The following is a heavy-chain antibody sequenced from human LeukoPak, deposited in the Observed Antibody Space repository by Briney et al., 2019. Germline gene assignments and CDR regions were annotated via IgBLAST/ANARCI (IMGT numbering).Heavy chain of an antibody. CDR3: ARVGETFYYDSTAYSGAFDI. V-gene: IGHV1-18*01. CDR1: GYTLTELS. Sequence: ASVKVSCKVSGYTLTELSMHWVRQAPGQGLEWMGWISAYNGNTNYAQKLLGRVTMTTDTSTNTAYMELRSLRSDDTAVYYCARVGETFYYDSTAYSGAFDIWGRGIMVTVSS. CDR2: ISAYNGNT. J-gene: IGHJ3*02. D-gene: IGHD3-22*01.